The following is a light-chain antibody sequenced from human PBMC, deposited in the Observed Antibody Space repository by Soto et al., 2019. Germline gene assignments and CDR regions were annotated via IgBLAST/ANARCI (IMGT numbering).Light chain of an antibody. CDR2: AAS. CDR1: QGISIY. Sequence: DIQMTQSPSSLSASVGDRVTITCRASQGISIYLNWYQQKPGKAPKLLIYAASSLQSGVPSRFGGSGSGTDFTLTISSLQREDLATYYCQQSLTTPLTFGGGTKVEIK. J-gene: IGKJ4*01. CDR3: QQSLTTPLT. V-gene: IGKV1-39*01.